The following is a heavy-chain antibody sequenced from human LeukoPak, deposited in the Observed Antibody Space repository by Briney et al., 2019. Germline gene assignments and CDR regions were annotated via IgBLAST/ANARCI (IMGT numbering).Heavy chain of an antibody. V-gene: IGHV1-69*05. D-gene: IGHD3-22*01. CDR2: IIPIFGTA. CDR3: ARGDYYDSSGYYLGFHAFDI. CDR1: GGTFSSYA. Sequence: SVKVSCKASGGTFSSYAISWVRQAPGQGLEWMGGIIPIFGTANYAQRFQGRVTITTDESTSTAYMELSSLRSEDTAVYYCARGDYYDSSGYYLGFHAFDIWGQGTMVTVSS. J-gene: IGHJ3*02.